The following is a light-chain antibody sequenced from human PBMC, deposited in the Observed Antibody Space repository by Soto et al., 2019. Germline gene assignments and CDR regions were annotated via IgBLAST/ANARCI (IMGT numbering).Light chain of an antibody. Sequence: DIQMTQSPSPRLASVGDRVTFTCGAVQSISTWLAWYQRKPGKAPKLLIYDASSLESGVPSRLSGSGSGTEFTLTISSLQPDDFATYYCQQYNSYWTFGQGTKVEIK. CDR1: QSISTW. CDR3: QQYNSYWT. CDR2: DAS. J-gene: IGKJ1*01. V-gene: IGKV1-5*01.